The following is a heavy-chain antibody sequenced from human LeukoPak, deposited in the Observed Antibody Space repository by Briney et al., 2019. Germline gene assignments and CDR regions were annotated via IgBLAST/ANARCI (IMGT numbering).Heavy chain of an antibody. J-gene: IGHJ6*02. CDR1: GFTFSSYA. D-gene: IGHD6-13*01. CDR3: ARASSSSAQYYYYGMDV. Sequence: GGSLRLSCAASGFTFSSYAMHWVRQAPGKGLEGVAVISYDGSNKYYADSAKGRFTISRDNSKNTLYLQMNSLRAEDTAVYYCARASSSSAQYYYYGMDVWGQGTTVTVSS. V-gene: IGHV3-30-3*01. CDR2: ISYDGSNK.